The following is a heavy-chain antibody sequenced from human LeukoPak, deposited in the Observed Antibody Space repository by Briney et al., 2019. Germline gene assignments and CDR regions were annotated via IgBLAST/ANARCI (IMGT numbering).Heavy chain of an antibody. J-gene: IGHJ4*02. CDR1: GDSINNYY. Sequence: SETLSLTCTVSGDSINNYYWSWIRQPPGKGLEWIGNINYSGSSNSNPSLKSRATISVDMSRKHFFLDLISVTAADTAVYYCARAVHYSGTSDQYTGGWYYFDFWGQGTRVTVSS. D-gene: IGHD3-10*01. CDR3: ARAVHYSGTSDQYTGGWYYFDF. V-gene: IGHV4-59*01. CDR2: INYSGSS.